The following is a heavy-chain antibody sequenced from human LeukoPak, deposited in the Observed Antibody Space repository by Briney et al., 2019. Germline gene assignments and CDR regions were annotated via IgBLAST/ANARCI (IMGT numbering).Heavy chain of an antibody. Sequence: ASVKVSRKASGGTFSSYAISWVRQAPGQGLEWMGGIIPIFGTANYAQKFQGRVTITADESTSTAYMELSSLRSEDTAVYYCANYYYDSSGYPVYAFDIWGQGTMVTVSS. D-gene: IGHD3-22*01. CDR2: IIPIFGTA. CDR1: GGTFSSYA. CDR3: ANYYYDSSGYPVYAFDI. V-gene: IGHV1-69*13. J-gene: IGHJ3*02.